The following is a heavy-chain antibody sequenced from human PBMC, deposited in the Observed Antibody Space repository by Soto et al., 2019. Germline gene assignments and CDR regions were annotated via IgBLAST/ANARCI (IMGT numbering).Heavy chain of an antibody. D-gene: IGHD3-22*01. Sequence: PGGSLRLSCAASGFTFSSYAMNWVRQAPGKGLEWVSAISGGGGSTYYADSVKGRFTISRDNSKNTLYLQMSSLRAEDTAVYYCAKSHSSGYDYFDYWGQGTLVTVSS. CDR1: GFTFSSYA. J-gene: IGHJ4*02. CDR3: AKSHSSGYDYFDY. CDR2: ISGGGGST. V-gene: IGHV3-23*01.